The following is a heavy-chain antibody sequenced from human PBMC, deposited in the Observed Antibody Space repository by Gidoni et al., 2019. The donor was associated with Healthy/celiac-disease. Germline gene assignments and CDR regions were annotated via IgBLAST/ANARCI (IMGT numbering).Heavy chain of an antibody. CDR1: GFTFSGSA. Sequence: EVQLVESGGGLVQPGGSLKLSCAASGFTFSGSAMHWVRQASGKGLEWVGRIRSKANSYATAYAASVKGRFTISRDDSKNTAYLQMNSLKTEDTAVYYCTRRRLYPHPDYGDYDGNDAFDIWGQGTMVTVPS. CDR3: TRRRLYPHPDYGDYDGNDAFDI. J-gene: IGHJ3*02. D-gene: IGHD4-17*01. V-gene: IGHV3-73*02. CDR2: IRSKANSYAT.